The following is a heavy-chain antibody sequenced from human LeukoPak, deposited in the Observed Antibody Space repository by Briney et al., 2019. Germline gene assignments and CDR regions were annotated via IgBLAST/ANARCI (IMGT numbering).Heavy chain of an antibody. D-gene: IGHD3-22*01. CDR2: INSEGSST. CDR3: ARGPTYYYDSSGYFY. Sequence: GGSLRLSCVASGFTLSSYWMHWVRQPAGKGRVWVSRINSEGSSTSYADSVKGRFTIYRDNAKNTLYLQMNSLRAEDTAVYYCARGPTYYYDSSGYFYWGQGTLVTVSS. J-gene: IGHJ4*02. V-gene: IGHV3-74*01. CDR1: GFTLSSYW.